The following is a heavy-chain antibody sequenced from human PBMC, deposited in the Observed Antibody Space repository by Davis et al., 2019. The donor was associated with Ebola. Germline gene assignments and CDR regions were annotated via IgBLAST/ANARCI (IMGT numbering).Heavy chain of an antibody. D-gene: IGHD4-17*01. Sequence: PAGSLSLSCAASGSIFSSYAMSWVRQAPGKGLEWVSSISVRSITYHADSVKGRFTISRDNSKNTLYLQMNSLRAEDTAVYYCAKVHPPTTVTTGWFDPWGQGTLVTVSS. CDR1: GSIFSSYA. V-gene: IGHV3-23*01. J-gene: IGHJ5*02. CDR2: ISVRSIT. CDR3: AKVHPPTTVTTGWFDP.